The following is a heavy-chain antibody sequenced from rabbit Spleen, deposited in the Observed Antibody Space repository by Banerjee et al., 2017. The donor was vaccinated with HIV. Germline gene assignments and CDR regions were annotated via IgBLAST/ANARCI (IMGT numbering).Heavy chain of an antibody. J-gene: IGHJ3*01. CDR1: GFSFSSSYD. V-gene: IGHV1S43*01. Sequence: QEQLVESGGGLVKPGASLRLICTASGFSFSSSYDMCWVRQAPGKGLEWIGIIYAAKGSTDYASWVNGRFTISSDNAQSTVDLKMTGLTAADTATYFCTRAIVPWLGLTRLDLWGQGTLVTVS. CDR2: IYAAKGST. D-gene: IGHD4-1*01. CDR3: TRAIVPWLGLTRLDL.